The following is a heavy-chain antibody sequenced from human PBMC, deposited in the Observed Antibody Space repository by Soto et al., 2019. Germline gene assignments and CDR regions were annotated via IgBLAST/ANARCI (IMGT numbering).Heavy chain of an antibody. CDR1: GFTFSSYW. D-gene: IGHD6-19*01. CDR3: SAVAGSGDAFDI. J-gene: IGHJ3*02. CDR2: IKKDGSEK. Sequence: EVQLVESGGGLVQPGGSLRLSCAASGFTFSSYWMSWVRQAPGKGLEWVANIKKDGSEKYYVDSVKGRFTISRDNAKNSLYLQMNSLRAEDTAVYYCSAVAGSGDAFDIWGQGTMVTVSS. V-gene: IGHV3-7*01.